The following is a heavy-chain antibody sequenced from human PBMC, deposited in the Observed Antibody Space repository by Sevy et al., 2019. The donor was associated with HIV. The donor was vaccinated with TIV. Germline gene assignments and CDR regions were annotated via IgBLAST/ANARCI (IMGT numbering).Heavy chain of an antibody. CDR2: ISGSGGST. Sequence: GGSLRLSCVASGFTFSSYAMSWVRQAPGKGLEWVSAISGSGGSTYYADSVKGRFTISRDNSKNTLYLQMNSLRAEDTAVYYCAKDLRTRSGGSCYPYWGQGTLVTVSS. CDR3: AKDLRTRSGGSCYPY. CDR1: GFTFSSYA. D-gene: IGHD2-15*01. V-gene: IGHV3-23*01. J-gene: IGHJ4*02.